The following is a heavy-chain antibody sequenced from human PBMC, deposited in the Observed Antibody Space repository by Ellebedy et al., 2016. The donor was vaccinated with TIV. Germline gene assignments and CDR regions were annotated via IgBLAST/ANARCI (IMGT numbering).Heavy chain of an antibody. D-gene: IGHD3-10*01. CDR1: GASISSSGHY. CDR3: ARGKVRGLSSGYGMDV. J-gene: IGHJ6*02. CDR2: INHSGFT. Sequence: MPSETLSLTCTVSGASISSSGHYWSWIRQPPGKGLEWIGEINHSGFTNYNPSLKSRVTISVDTSKNQFSLKLSSVTAADTAVYYCARGKVRGLSSGYGMDVWGQGTTVTVSS. V-gene: IGHV4-39*07.